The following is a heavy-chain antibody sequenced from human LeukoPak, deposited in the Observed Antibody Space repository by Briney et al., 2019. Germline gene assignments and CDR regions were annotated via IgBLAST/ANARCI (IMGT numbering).Heavy chain of an antibody. V-gene: IGHV4-34*01. CDR3: ARLDSSGSPAYYFDY. J-gene: IGHJ4*02. D-gene: IGHD3-22*01. CDR2: INHSGST. CDR1: GGSFSGYY. Sequence: SETLSLTCAVYGGSFSGYYWSWIRQPPGKGLEWIGEINHSGSTNYNPSLKSRVTISVDTSKNQFSLKLSSVTAADTAVYYCARLDSSGSPAYYFDYWGQGTLVTVSS.